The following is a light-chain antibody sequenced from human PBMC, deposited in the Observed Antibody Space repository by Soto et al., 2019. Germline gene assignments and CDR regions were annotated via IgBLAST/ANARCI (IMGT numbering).Light chain of an antibody. CDR3: QQYGSARTWT. CDR2: GAS. Sequence: EIVLTQSPATLSVSPGERATLSCRASQSVSSSYLAWYRQKPGQAPRLLIYGASSRATGIPDRFSGSGSGTDFALTISILEPEDLAVYFCQQYGSARTWTFGQGTKVDIK. J-gene: IGKJ1*01. V-gene: IGKV3-20*01. CDR1: QSVSSSY.